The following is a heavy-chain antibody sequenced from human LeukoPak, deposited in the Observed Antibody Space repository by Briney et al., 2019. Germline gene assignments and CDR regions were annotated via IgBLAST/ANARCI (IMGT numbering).Heavy chain of an antibody. CDR1: GFIFSTYS. J-gene: IGHJ6*02. V-gene: IGHV3-21*01. CDR2: ISSGSGYI. CDR3: ARNSNYGMDV. Sequence: PGGSLRLSCAGSGFIFSTYSMIWVRQAPGNGLEWVSSISSGSGYIYYADSVKGRFTISRDNAKNSLFLQMNSLRAEDTAVYYCARNSNYGMDVWGQGTTVTVSS.